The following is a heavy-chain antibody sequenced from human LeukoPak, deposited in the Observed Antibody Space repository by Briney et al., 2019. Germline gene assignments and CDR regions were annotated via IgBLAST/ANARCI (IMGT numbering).Heavy chain of an antibody. CDR2: IYSSGTYI. CDR1: GFTISSYS. V-gene: IGHV3-21*01. Sequence: WGSLRLTCAASGFTISSYSMNWVRQAPGQGLELVSFIYSSGTYIYYADSVKGRFTISSDNAKTSLYLQMNRLRAEDTAVYYCARSRTGPNWFDPWGQGTLVTVSS. D-gene: IGHD1-14*01. J-gene: IGHJ5*02. CDR3: ARSRTGPNWFDP.